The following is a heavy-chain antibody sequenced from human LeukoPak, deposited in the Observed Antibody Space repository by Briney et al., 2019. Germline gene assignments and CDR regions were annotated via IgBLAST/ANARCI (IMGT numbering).Heavy chain of an antibody. Sequence: GASVKVSCKASGYTFTSYGISWVRQAPGQGLEWMGWISAYNGNTNYAQKLQGRVTMTTDTSTSTAYMELRSLRSDDTAVYYCARGVQDCTNGVCPYYYYYYMDVWGKGTTVTVSS. CDR1: GYTFTSYG. V-gene: IGHV1-18*01. CDR2: ISAYNGNT. CDR3: ARGVQDCTNGVCPYYYYYYMDV. J-gene: IGHJ6*03. D-gene: IGHD2-8*01.